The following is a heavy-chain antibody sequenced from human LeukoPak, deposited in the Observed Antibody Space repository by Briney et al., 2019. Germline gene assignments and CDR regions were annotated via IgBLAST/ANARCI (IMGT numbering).Heavy chain of an antibody. CDR1: GGSISSYY. CDR3: ARIPTLRLGELSALDY. CDR2: MYYSGST. D-gene: IGHD3-16*02. Sequence: SETLSLTCTVSGGSISSYYWSWIGQPPGKGLEWIGYMYYSGSTNYNPSLKSGVTISVDTYKKHFSLRLSSVTAADTAVYYCARIPTLRLGELSALDYWGQGTLVTVSS. J-gene: IGHJ4*02. V-gene: IGHV4-59*08.